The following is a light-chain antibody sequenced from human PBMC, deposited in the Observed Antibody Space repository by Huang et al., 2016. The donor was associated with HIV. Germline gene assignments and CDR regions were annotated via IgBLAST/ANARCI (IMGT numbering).Light chain of an antibody. V-gene: IGKV1-NL1*01. CDR2: AAS. Sequence: DIQMTQSPSSLSASVGDRVTITCRASRGISNSLAWYQQQPGKAPKLLLYAASRLQGGVPSRCSGSGSLTDYTLTISSLQPEDSATYYCQQYYNTTLSFGGGTKVEIK. CDR3: QQYYNTTLS. J-gene: IGKJ4*01. CDR1: RGISNS.